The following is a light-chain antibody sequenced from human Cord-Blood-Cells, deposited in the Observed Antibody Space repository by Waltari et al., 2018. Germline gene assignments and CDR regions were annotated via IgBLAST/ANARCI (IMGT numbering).Light chain of an antibody. Sequence: IVMTQSPATLSVSPGERATLSCRASQSVSSNLAWYQQKPGQAPRLLIYGASTRATGIPARFSGSGSGTEFTLTISSLQSEDFAVYYCQQYNNWPWTVGQGTKGEIK. CDR2: GAS. CDR1: QSVSSN. CDR3: QQYNNWPWT. V-gene: IGKV3-15*01. J-gene: IGKJ1*01.